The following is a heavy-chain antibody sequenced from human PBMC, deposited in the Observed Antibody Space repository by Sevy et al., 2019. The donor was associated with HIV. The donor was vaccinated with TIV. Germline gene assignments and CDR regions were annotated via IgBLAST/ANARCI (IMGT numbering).Heavy chain of an antibody. V-gene: IGHV3-21*06. CDR3: ARGIALPYSSSCPYFDY. Sequence: GGSLRLSCAASGFTFSSYSMNWVRQAPGKGLEWVSSISSSSTYIYDADSVKGRFTISRDNAKNSLYLQMNSLRAEDTAVYYCARGIALPYSSSCPYFDYWGQGTLVTVSS. CDR2: ISSSSTYI. J-gene: IGHJ4*02. D-gene: IGHD6-13*01. CDR1: GFTFSSYS.